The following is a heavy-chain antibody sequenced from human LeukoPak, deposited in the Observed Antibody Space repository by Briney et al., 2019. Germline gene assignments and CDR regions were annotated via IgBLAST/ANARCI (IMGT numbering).Heavy chain of an antibody. CDR2: INPSGST. Sequence: PSETLSLTCTVSDYSISGASYWVWIRQSPGKGLEWIGGINPSGSTYYNPSLRSRVTISVDTSNNQFSLELNSVTAADTAFYHCARANNFDGSGYYYVFFDYWGQGTLVTVSS. D-gene: IGHD3-22*01. CDR3: ARANNFDGSGYYYVFFDY. J-gene: IGHJ4*02. V-gene: IGHV4-38-2*02. CDR1: DYSISGASY.